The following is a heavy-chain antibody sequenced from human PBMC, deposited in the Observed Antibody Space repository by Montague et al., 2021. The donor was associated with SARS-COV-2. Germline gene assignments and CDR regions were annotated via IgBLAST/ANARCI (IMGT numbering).Heavy chain of an antibody. CDR2: IFHSGTT. J-gene: IGHJ5*02. CDR3: VREYTGSSQAS. CDR1: GGSIVTGDYY. D-gene: IGHD6-6*01. V-gene: IGHV4-39*02. Sequence: SETLSLTCSVSGGSIVTGDYYWAWSRQPPGKGLEWIGSIFHSGTTYYAPSLRGRVTISVDTSKNQFSLKLNSVTAADTAFYYCVREYTGSSQASWGQGTLVTVTS.